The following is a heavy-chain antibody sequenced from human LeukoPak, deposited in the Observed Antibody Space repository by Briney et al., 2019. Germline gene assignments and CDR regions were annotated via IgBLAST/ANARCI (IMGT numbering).Heavy chain of an antibody. CDR3: ARLYCSRTSCYLDY. J-gene: IGHJ4*02. D-gene: IGHD2-2*01. CDR2: IKQDGSEK. CDR1: GFTFSSYW. V-gene: IGHV3-7*03. Sequence: GGSLRLSCAASGFTFSSYWMSWVRQAPGKGLEWVANIKQDGSEKYYVDSVKGRFTISRDNAKNSLYLQMNSLRAEDTAVYYCARLYCSRTSCYLDYWGQGTLVTVSS.